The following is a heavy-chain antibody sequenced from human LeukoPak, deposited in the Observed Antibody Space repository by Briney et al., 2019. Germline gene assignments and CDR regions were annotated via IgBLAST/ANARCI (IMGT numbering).Heavy chain of an antibody. CDR2: IYYSGSI. D-gene: IGHD4-23*01. CDR3: ARDRYYGGNVRKYFDY. Sequence: SETLSLTCTVSGGSISSYYWSWIRQPPGKGLEWIGYIYYSGSINYNPSLKSRVTISVDTSKNQFSLKLSSVTAADTAVYYCARDRYYGGNVRKYFDYWGQGTLVTVSS. V-gene: IGHV4-59*12. CDR1: GGSISSYY. J-gene: IGHJ4*02.